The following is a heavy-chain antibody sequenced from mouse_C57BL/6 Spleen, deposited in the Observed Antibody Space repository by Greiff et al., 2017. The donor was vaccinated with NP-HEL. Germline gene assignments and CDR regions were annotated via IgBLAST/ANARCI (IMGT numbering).Heavy chain of an antibody. CDR2: ISSGSSTI. Sequence: DVKLVESGGGLVKPGGSLKLSCAASGFTFSDYGMHWVRQAPEKGLEWVAYISSGSSTIYYADTVQGRFTISRDNAKNTLFLHMTSLRSEDTAMYYCARPGDYDVSAWFAYWGQGTLVTVSA. J-gene: IGHJ3*01. CDR1: GFTFSDYG. D-gene: IGHD2-4*01. V-gene: IGHV5-17*01. CDR3: ARPGDYDVSAWFAY.